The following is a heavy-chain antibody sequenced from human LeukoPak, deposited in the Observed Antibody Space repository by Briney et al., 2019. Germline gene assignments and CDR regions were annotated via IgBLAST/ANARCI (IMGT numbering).Heavy chain of an antibody. CDR1: GFTFSSYD. J-gene: IGHJ6*02. CDR3: TRNPGMDV. CDR2: INGNGDST. V-gene: IGHV3-23*01. Sequence: GGSLRLSCAASGFTFSSYDMTWVRQAPGKGLEWVSAINGNGDSTYYADSVKGRFTISRDNAKNTLYLQMNSLRTEDTAVYYCTRNPGMDVWGQGTTVTVSS.